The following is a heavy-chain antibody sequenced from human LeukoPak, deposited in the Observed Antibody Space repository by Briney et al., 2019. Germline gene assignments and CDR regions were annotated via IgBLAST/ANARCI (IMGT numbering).Heavy chain of an antibody. D-gene: IGHD6-19*01. CDR2: IFPAGSGT. CDR1: GYSFTSYW. CDR3: ARQQAVAGPGIDY. V-gene: IGHV5-51*01. J-gene: IGHJ4*02. Sequence: RGESLKISCEASGYSFTSYWIGWVRQMPGKGLEWMGIIFPAGSGTRYSPSFQGQVTISADKSINTAYLQWSSLKASDTAIYYCARQQAVAGPGIDYWGQGTMVTVSS.